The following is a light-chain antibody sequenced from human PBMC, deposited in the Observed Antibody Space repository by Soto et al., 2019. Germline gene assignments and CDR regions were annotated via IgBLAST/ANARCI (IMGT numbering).Light chain of an antibody. Sequence: DIQLIQSPSSLSASVGDRVTIACRANDKMSRYLIWYQQKPGKAPKLLIYAASNLQSGVPSRFSGSGSGADFILTISSLQPEDSATYYCQQSYSTPRTFGQGTKVDIK. J-gene: IGKJ1*01. V-gene: IGKV1-39*01. CDR1: DKMSRY. CDR3: QQSYSTPRT. CDR2: AAS.